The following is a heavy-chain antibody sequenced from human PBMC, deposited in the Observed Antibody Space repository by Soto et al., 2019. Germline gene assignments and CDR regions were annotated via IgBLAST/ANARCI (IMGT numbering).Heavy chain of an antibody. CDR2: ISKSDYT. Sequence: GGSLRLSCTVSGFAFNNYGINWVRQAPGKGLEWVSSISKSDYTYYSDSVKGRLTISRDNAKNSVSLQMNTLRVEDTAVYYCAREDSIIIPDVSDFWGQGTLVTVSS. CDR3: AREDSIIIPDVSDF. CDR1: GFAFNNYG. J-gene: IGHJ4*02. V-gene: IGHV3-21*01. D-gene: IGHD3-22*01.